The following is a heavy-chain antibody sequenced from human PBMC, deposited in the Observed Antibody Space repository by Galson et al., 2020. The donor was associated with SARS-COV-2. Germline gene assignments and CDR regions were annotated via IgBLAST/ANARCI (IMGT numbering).Heavy chain of an antibody. CDR2: TSYSGST. CDR1: GGSISSGGYY. V-gene: IGHV4-31*03. Sequence: SETLSLTCTVSGGSISSGGYYWRWIRQHPGKGLEWIGYTSYSGSTYYNPSPKSRVTISVDTSKNQFSLKLSSVTAADTAVYYCATEGPITMVRGVSDAFDIWGQGTMVTVSS. J-gene: IGHJ3*02. D-gene: IGHD3-10*01. CDR3: ATEGPITMVRGVSDAFDI.